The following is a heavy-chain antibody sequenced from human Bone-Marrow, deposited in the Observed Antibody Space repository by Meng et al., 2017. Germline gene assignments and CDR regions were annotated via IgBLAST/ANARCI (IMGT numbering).Heavy chain of an antibody. CDR3: ARGPTTMAHDFDY. CDR1: GGFFSDYY. CDR2: INHSGST. D-gene: IGHD4-11*01. J-gene: IGHJ4*02. Sequence: QGQHQRGRAGMFHPSLSLPFTVFVSGGFFSDYYWSWIRHPPGKGLEWIGDINHSGSTNYNPSLESRATISVDTSQNNLSLKLSSVTAADSAVYYCARGPTTMAHDFDYWGQGTLVTVSS. V-gene: IGHV4-34*01.